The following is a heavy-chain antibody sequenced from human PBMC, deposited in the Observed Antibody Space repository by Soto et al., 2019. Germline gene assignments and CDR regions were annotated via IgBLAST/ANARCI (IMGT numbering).Heavy chain of an antibody. Sequence: ASVKVSCKASGYTFTGYYMHWVRQAPGQGLEWMGWINPNSGGTNYAQKFQGRVTLTRDTSISTAYMELSRLRSDDTAVYYCARIPILVVQTASPMNWFDPWGQGTLVTVSS. J-gene: IGHJ5*02. CDR1: GYTFTGYY. D-gene: IGHD2-2*01. V-gene: IGHV1-2*02. CDR2: INPNSGGT. CDR3: ARIPILVVQTASPMNWFDP.